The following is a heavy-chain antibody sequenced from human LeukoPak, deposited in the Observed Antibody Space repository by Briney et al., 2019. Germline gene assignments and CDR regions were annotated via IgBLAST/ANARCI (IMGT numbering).Heavy chain of an antibody. CDR1: GYTFTGYY. Sequence: GASVKVSCKASGYTFTGYYMHWVRQAPGQGLEWMGWINPNSGGTNYAQKFQGWVTMTRDTSISTAYMELSRLRSDDTAVYYCARGGMPAGFWGGLDFWGQGTPVTVSS. V-gene: IGHV1-2*04. D-gene: IGHD3-3*01. CDR3: ARGGMPAGFWGGLDF. J-gene: IGHJ4*02. CDR2: INPNSGGT.